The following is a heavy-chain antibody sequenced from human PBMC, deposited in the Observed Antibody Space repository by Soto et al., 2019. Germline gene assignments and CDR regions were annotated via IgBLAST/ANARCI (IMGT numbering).Heavy chain of an antibody. V-gene: IGHV1-3*01. Sequence: GASVKVSCKASGYNFINYGIHWVRQAPGQGFQWMGWINVGNGGTKYPQKFQGRVTISRDTFANTAYMELSSLRSEDTAVYYCARAPDGGSLYLNWLDPWGQGTLVTVSS. J-gene: IGHJ5*02. CDR1: GYNFINYG. CDR3: ARAPDGGSLYLNWLDP. D-gene: IGHD1-26*01. CDR2: INVGNGGT.